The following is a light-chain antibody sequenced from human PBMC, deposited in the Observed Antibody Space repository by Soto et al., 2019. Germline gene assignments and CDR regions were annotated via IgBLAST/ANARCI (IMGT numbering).Light chain of an antibody. CDR1: QPVGTNF. V-gene: IGKV3-20*01. CDR3: QQYSALPMT. Sequence: EIVWTQSPDTLSLSPGERSTRSCMTSQPVGTNFLAWYQQIPGQAPRLLIFGAYKRASDITDRFSGSGSGTDFTLTISRLEPDDFGVYFCQQYSALPMTVGQGTRLEIK. J-gene: IGKJ5*01. CDR2: GAY.